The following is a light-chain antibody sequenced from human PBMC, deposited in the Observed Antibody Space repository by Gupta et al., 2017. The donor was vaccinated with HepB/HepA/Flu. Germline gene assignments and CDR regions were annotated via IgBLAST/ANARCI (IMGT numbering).Light chain of an antibody. CDR1: SSNIGAGYD. J-gene: IGLJ2*01. CDR2: RNN. CDR3: QSYDSSLSGPGL. V-gene: IGLV1-40*01. Sequence: QSVLTQPPSVSGAPGQRVTIPCTGSSSNIGAGYDVHWYQQFPGIAPKLLIYRNNNRPSGVPDRFSGSKSGTSASLTITGLQAEDAADYYCQSYDSSLSGPGLFGGGTKVTVL.